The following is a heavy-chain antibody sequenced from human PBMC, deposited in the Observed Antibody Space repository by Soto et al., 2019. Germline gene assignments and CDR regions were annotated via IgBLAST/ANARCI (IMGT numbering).Heavy chain of an antibody. CDR1: GGSVNNKTYY. D-gene: IGHD3-9*01. CDR2: VYYSGTT. Sequence: SETLSLTCSVSGGSVNNKTYYWSWIRQPPGERLEWIGYVYYSGTTNYNPSLKSRVTISIDMSKNQFSLRLSSVTAADTALYYCARTTAVPNTLRSRYFFDFWGQGTLVTVSS. V-gene: IGHV4-61*01. J-gene: IGHJ4*02. CDR3: ARTTAVPNTLRSRYFFDF.